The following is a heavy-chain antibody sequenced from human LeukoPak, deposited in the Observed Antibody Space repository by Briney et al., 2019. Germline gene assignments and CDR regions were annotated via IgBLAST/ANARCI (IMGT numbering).Heavy chain of an antibody. J-gene: IGHJ1*01. CDR3: AKDSPQRYYGSGSYGPPIAM. Sequence: GGSLRLSCAASGFTFSGSAMHWVRQASGKGLEWVGRIRSKANSYATAYAASVKGRFTISRDDSKNTAYLQMNSLKTEDTAVYYCAKDSPQRYYGSGSYGPPIAMGGQGTLVTVSS. CDR2: IRSKANSYAT. CDR1: GFTFSGSA. V-gene: IGHV3-73*01. D-gene: IGHD3-10*01.